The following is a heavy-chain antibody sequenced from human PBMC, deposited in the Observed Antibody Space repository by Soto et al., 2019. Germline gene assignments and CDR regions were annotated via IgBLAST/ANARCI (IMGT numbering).Heavy chain of an antibody. CDR1: GFRFSSYG. CDR3: AKAFITMVRVDYFDN. CDR2: ISYDGTNK. V-gene: IGHV3-30*18. Sequence: GGSLRLSCRTSGFRFSSYGMHWARQAPGKGLEWMAVISYDGTNKYYADSVHGRFTISRDNSKNTVDLQMERLRAEDTAVYYCAKAFITMVRVDYFDNSGQGIPVTVSS. D-gene: IGHD3-10*01. J-gene: IGHJ4*02.